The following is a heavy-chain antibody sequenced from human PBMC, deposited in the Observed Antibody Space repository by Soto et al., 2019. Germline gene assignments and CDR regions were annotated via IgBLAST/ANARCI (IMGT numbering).Heavy chain of an antibody. Sequence: SETLSLTCTVSGGSISSYYWSWIRQPPGKGLEWIGYIYYSGSTNYNPSHKSRVTISVDTSKNQFSLKLSSVTAADTAVYYCARRDCSSTSCKLDYWGQGTLVTVSS. J-gene: IGHJ4*02. CDR3: ARRDCSSTSCKLDY. CDR2: IYYSGST. V-gene: IGHV4-59*01. CDR1: GGSISSYY. D-gene: IGHD2-2*01.